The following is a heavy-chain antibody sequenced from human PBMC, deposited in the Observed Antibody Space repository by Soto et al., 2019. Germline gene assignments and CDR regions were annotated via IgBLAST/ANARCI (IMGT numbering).Heavy chain of an antibody. CDR3: ASVWGGDCHHGMDV. CDR1: GGSIRSGGYY. CDR2: IYYSGST. V-gene: IGHV4-31*03. Sequence: QVQLQESGPGLVKPSQTLSLTCTVSGGSIRSGGYYWSWIRQHPGKGLEWIGYIYYSGSTYYNPSLERRVTXSVDTSKNQFSLKLSSVTAAATAVYYCASVWGGDCHHGMDVWGQGTTVTVSS. D-gene: IGHD2-21*02. J-gene: IGHJ6*02.